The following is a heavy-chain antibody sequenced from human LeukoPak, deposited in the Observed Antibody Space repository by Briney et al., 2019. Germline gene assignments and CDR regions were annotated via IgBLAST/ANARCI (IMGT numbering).Heavy chain of an antibody. CDR2: IYYSGST. J-gene: IGHJ4*02. V-gene: IGHV4-39*01. D-gene: IGHD3-10*01. Sequence: SETLSLTCTVSGGSISSISYFWDWIRQPPGKGLEWIGSIYYSGSTYYNPSLKSRVTISVDTSKNQFSLKLTSVTAADTAEYYCARADITMVRGVIISPPFDYWGQGTLVTVSS. CDR1: GGSISSISYF. CDR3: ARADITMVRGVIISPPFDY.